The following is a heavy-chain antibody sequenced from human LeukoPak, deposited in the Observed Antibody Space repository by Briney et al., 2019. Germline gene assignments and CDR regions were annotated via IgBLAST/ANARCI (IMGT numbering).Heavy chain of an antibody. CDR3: AHRPSISTGYSSSWYPNWFDP. J-gene: IGHJ5*02. D-gene: IGHD6-13*01. Sequence: SGPTLVKPTQTLTLTCTFSGFSLSTSGVGVGWIRQPPGKALEWLALIYWNDDKRYSPSLKSRLTITKDTSKNQVVLTMTNMDPVDTATYYCAHRPSISTGYSSSWYPNWFDPWGQGTLVTVSS. CDR2: IYWNDDK. V-gene: IGHV2-5*01. CDR1: GFSLSTSGVG.